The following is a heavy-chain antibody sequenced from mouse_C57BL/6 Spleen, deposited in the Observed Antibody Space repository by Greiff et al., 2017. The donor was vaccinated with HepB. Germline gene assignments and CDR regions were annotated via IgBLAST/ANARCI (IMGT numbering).Heavy chain of an antibody. CDR1: GYTFTSYW. J-gene: IGHJ3*01. Sequence: VQLQQPGAELVMPGASVKLSCKASGYTFTSYWMHWVKQRPGQGLEWIGEIDPSDSYTNYNQKFKGKSTLTVDKSSSTAYMQLSSLTSEDSAVYYCASYSSSESWFAYWGQGTLVTVSA. D-gene: IGHD1-1*01. V-gene: IGHV1-69*01. CDR2: IDPSDSYT. CDR3: ASYSSSESWFAY.